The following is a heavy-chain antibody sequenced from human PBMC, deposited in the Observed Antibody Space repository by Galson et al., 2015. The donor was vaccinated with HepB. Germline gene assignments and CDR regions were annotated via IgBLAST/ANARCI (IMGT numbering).Heavy chain of an antibody. J-gene: IGHJ4*02. CDR3: AKSRWSVGFSDFDY. D-gene: IGHD3-3*01. V-gene: IGHV3-23*01. CDR1: GFTFSSYA. CDR2: ISGSGGST. Sequence: SLRLSCAASGFTFSSYAMSWVRQAPGKGLEWVSVISGSGGSTYYADSVKGRFTTSRDNSKNTLYLQMNSLRAEDTAVYYCAKSRWSVGFSDFDYWGQGTLVTVSS.